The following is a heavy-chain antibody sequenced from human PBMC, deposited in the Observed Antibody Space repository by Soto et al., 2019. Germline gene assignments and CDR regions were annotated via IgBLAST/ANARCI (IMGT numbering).Heavy chain of an antibody. CDR1: DDSINSDKYY. J-gene: IGHJ4*02. V-gene: IGHV4-39*01. Sequence: QLQLQESGPGLVKPSETLSLTCSVSDDSINSDKYYWGWIRQPPGKGLEWIGSIYYRGNAYYNPSLQTRVTISLDRSKSQFSLKLNSVPAADSVVYFCARLEGLATISYYFVFWGPGALVTVSS. CDR2: IYYRGNA. D-gene: IGHD3-9*01. CDR3: ARLEGLATISYYFVF.